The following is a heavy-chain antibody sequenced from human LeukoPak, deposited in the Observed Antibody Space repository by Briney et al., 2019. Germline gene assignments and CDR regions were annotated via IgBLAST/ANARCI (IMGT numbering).Heavy chain of an antibody. Sequence: GGSLRLSCAASGFTFSSYAMSWVRQAPGKGLEWVSAISGSGGSTYYADSVKGRFTISRDNSKNTLYLQMNSLRAEDTAVYYCAKESSPLRYDSSGYHYYFDYWGQGTLVTVSS. CDR1: GFTFSSYA. J-gene: IGHJ4*02. CDR2: ISGSGGST. CDR3: AKESSPLRYDSSGYHYYFDY. D-gene: IGHD3-22*01. V-gene: IGHV3-23*01.